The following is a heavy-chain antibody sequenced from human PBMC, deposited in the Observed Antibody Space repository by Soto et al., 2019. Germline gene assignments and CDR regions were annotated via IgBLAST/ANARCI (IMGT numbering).Heavy chain of an antibody. D-gene: IGHD6-6*01. CDR3: ARDSSDYYFDY. J-gene: IGHJ4*02. CDR2: IWYDGSNK. Sequence: QVQLVESGGGVVQPGRSLRLSCAASGFTFSSYGMHWVRQAPGKGLEWVAVIWYDGSNKYYADSVKGRFTISRDNSKNTLYLQMNSLRADDTAVYYCARDSSDYYFDYWGQGTLVTVSS. CDR1: GFTFSSYG. V-gene: IGHV3-33*01.